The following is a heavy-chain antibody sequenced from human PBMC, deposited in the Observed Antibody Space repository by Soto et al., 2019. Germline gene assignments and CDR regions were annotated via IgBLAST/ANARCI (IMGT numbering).Heavy chain of an antibody. D-gene: IGHD1-7*01. V-gene: IGHV1-18*01. CDR3: ARDKSAHNWNYDYYFDY. CDR2: ISAYNGNT. J-gene: IGHJ4*02. CDR1: GYTFTSYG. Sequence: GASVKVSCKASGYTFTSYGISWVRQAPGQGLEWMGWISAYNGNTNYAQKLQGRVTMTTDTSTSTAYMELRSLRSDDTAVYYCARDKSAHNWNYDYYFDYWGQGTLVTVSS.